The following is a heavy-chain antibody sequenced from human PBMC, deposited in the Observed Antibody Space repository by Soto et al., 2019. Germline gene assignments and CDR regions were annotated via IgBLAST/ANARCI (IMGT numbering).Heavy chain of an antibody. CDR3: AVYCPNRGRDFAS. D-gene: IGHD2-15*01. Sequence: QVQLVESGGGVVQPGRSLRLSCAASGFSFSTYGMHWVRQAPGKGLEWVAVIWHDGSNTYYTDSVKGRFPNSRDNSKNTLYRKVNSLRDEGTDVYYCAVYCPNRGRDFASWGQGTLVTVSS. CDR1: GFSFSTYG. CDR2: IWHDGSNT. J-gene: IGHJ4*02. V-gene: IGHV3-33*01.